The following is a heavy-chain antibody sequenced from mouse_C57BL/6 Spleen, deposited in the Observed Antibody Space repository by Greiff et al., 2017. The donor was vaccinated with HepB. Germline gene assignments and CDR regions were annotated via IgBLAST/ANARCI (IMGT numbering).Heavy chain of an antibody. J-gene: IGHJ4*01. V-gene: IGHV1-69*01. Sequence: QVQLQQPGAELVMPGASVKLSCKASGYTFTSYWMHWVKQRPGQGLEWIGEIDPSDSYTNYNQKFKGKSTLTVDKSSSTAYMQLSSLTSEDSAVYYCARWRGQEAMDYWGQGTSVTVSS. CDR3: ARWRGQEAMDY. CDR1: GYTFTSYW. CDR2: IDPSDSYT.